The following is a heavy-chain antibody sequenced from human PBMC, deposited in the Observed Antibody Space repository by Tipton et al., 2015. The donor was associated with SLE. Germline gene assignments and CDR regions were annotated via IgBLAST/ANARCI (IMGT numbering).Heavy chain of an antibody. D-gene: IGHD6-13*01. Sequence: TLSLTCIVSGGSISDSHYYGGWLRQPPGKGLEWIGSIYYTGSTYYNPSLESRVTISGDTSKNQFSLKLSSVTAADTAVYYCASSNGYSSSWYGPYNWFDPWGQGTLVTVSS. V-gene: IGHV4-39*07. CDR1: GGSISDSHYY. J-gene: IGHJ5*02. CDR3: ASSNGYSSSWYGPYNWFDP. CDR2: IYYTGST.